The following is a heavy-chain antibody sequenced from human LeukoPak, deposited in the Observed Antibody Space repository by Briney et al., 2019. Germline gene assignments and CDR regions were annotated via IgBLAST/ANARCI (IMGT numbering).Heavy chain of an antibody. J-gene: IGHJ4*02. CDR3: ARLYWSGGSCYLDS. Sequence: SETLSLTCTVSGGSISSSGSYWGWIRQPPGKGLEWIGSIYYSGSTYYNPSLKSRVTISVDTSESQFSLKVTSVTAADTAVYYCARLYWSGGSCYLDSWGQGTLVTVSS. D-gene: IGHD2-15*01. V-gene: IGHV4-39*01. CDR1: GGSISSSGSY. CDR2: IYYSGST.